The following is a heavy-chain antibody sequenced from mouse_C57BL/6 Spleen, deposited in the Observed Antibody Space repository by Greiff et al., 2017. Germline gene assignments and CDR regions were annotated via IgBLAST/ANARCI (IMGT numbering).Heavy chain of an antibody. CDR1: GFTFTDYY. J-gene: IGHJ4*01. CDR3: ARYSPPLAMDY. V-gene: IGHV7-3*01. Sequence: DVMLVESGGGLVQPGGSLSLSCAASGFTFTDYYMSWVRQPPGKALEWLGFIRNKANGYTTEYSASVKGRLTISRDNSQSILYLQMNALRAEDSATCYCARYSPPLAMDYWGQGTSVTVSS. CDR2: IRNKANGYTT.